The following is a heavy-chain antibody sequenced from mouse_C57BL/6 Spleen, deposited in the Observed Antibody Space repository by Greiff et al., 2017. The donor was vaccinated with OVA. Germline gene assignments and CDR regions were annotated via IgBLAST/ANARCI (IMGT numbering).Heavy chain of an antibody. D-gene: IGHD4-1*01. V-gene: IGHV1-82*01. J-gene: IGHJ3*01. CDR3: ARINWGEGFAY. Sequence: QVQLKESGPELVKPGASVKISCKASGYAFSSSWMNWVKQRPGKGLEWIGRIYPGDGDTNYNGKFKGKATLTADKSSSTAYMQLSSLTSEDSAVYCCARINWGEGFAYWGQGTLVTVSA. CDR2: IYPGDGDT. CDR1: GYAFSSSW.